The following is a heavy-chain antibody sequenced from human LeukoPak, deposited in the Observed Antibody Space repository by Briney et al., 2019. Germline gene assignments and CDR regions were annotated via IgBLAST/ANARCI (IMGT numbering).Heavy chain of an antibody. V-gene: IGHV3-23*01. CDR1: GFSYSSYA. D-gene: IGHD2-21*01. CDR3: AKDQEGRAALWRCFHC. CDR2: ISGSGNSA. J-gene: IGHJ4*02. Sequence: PGGSLRLSCVASGFSYSSYAMRGVRQAPGKGLEWVSAISGSGNSAYYADSVKGRFTISRDNSKSTLYLQMNSLRAEDTAVYYCAKDQEGRAALWRCFHCWGQGTLVTVSS.